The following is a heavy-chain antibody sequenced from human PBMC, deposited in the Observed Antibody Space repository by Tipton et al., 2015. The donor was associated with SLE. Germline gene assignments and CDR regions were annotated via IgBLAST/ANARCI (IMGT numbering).Heavy chain of an antibody. CDR2: IYYSGST. CDR3: ARGSGGYSYGGVYYYSMDV. V-gene: IGHV4-34*01. Sequence: LRLSCAVYGGSFSGYYWSWIRQPPGKGLEWIGSIYYSGSTYYNPSLKSRVTISVDTSKNQFSLRLSSVTAADTAVFYCARGSGGYSYGGVYYYSMDVWGKGTTVTVSS. D-gene: IGHD5-18*01. CDR1: GGSFSGYY. J-gene: IGHJ6*03.